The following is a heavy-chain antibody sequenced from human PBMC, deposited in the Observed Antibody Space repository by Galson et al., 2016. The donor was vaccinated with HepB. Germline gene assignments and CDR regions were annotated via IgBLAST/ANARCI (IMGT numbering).Heavy chain of an antibody. V-gene: IGHV5-51*01. J-gene: IGHJ3*01. CDR2: IHPGFSEP. D-gene: IGHD3-10*01. CDR3: ARHRGTGKFAPFEV. Sequence: QSGAEVKKPGESLKISCTGSGYVFTNYWIGWVRQVPGKGLEWMAIIHPGFSEPKYSPSIQGQVIIPADRSTRTAHLQWSSLKASDTAVYYCARHRGTGKFAPFEVWGQGTMVTVSS. CDR1: GYVFTNYW.